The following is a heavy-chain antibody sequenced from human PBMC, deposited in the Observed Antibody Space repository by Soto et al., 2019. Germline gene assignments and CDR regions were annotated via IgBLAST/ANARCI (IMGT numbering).Heavy chain of an antibody. V-gene: IGHV4-39*01. CDR2: IYSTGST. CDR3: RTSSRYGTDV. D-gene: IGHD6-13*01. CDR1: GGSIRSSSY. Sequence: QLQLQESGPGLVKPSETLSLTCSVSGGSIRSSSYWGWIRQPPGKGLEWIGSIYSTGSTYYNPSRKSPVTIAVDTSKNQFSLNLISVTAADTAVYYCRTSSRYGTDVWGQGTALTVSS. J-gene: IGHJ6*02.